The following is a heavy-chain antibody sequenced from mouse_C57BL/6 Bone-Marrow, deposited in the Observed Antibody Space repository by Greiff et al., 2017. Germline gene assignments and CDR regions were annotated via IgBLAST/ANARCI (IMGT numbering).Heavy chain of an antibody. CDR3: ARHLLGAMDY. Sequence: EVMLVESGGGLVKPGGSLKLSCAASGFTFSSYTMSWVHQTPEKRLEWVATISGGGGNTYYPDSVKGRFTISRDNAKNTLYLQMSSLRSEDTALYYCARHLLGAMDYWGQGTSVTVSS. CDR2: ISGGGGNT. CDR1: GFTFSSYT. J-gene: IGHJ4*01. D-gene: IGHD2-1*01. V-gene: IGHV5-9*01.